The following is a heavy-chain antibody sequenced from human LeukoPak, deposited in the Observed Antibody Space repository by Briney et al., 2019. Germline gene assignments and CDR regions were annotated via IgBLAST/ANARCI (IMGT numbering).Heavy chain of an antibody. CDR3: ARHEGLFDY. CDR2: IYYSGST. V-gene: IGHV4-39*01. CDR1: GGSISSSSYY. J-gene: IGHJ4*02. Sequence: KTSETLSLTCTVSGGSISSSSYYWGWVRQPPGKGLGWIGSIYYSGSTYYNPSLKSRVTISVDTSKNQFSLKLRSVTAADTAVYYCARHEGLFDYWGQGTLVTVSS.